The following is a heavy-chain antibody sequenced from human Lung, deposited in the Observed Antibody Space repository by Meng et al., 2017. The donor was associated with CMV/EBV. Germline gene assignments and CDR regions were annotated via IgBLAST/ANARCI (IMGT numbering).Heavy chain of an antibody. CDR1: GFTFSSYS. CDR3: AKGSGDGYNFDGKLDY. J-gene: IGHJ4*02. CDR2: ISSSSSTI. V-gene: IGHV3-48*04. Sequence: GGSXRLXCAASGFTFSSYSMNWVRQAPGQGLEWVSYISSSSSTIYYADSVKGRFTISRDNAKNSLYLQMNSLRAEDTAVYYCAKGSGDGYNFDGKLDYWGQGTXVTVSS. D-gene: IGHD5-24*01.